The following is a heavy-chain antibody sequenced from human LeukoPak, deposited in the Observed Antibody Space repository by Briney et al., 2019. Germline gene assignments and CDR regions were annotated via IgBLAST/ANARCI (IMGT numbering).Heavy chain of an antibody. V-gene: IGHV3-66*01. D-gene: IGHD3-10*01. J-gene: IGHJ4*02. Sequence: PGGSLRLSCAASGFTVRNNYMSWVRQAPGKGLEWVSVIHSGGSTYYADSVKGRFTISRDNSKNTLYLQMNSLRAEDTAVYFCATGERMVRGDGVDYWGQGTLVTVSS. CDR1: GFTVRNNY. CDR2: IHSGGST. CDR3: ATGERMVRGDGVDY.